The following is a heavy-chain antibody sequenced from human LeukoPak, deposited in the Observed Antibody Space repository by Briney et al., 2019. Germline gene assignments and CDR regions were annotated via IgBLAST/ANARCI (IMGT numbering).Heavy chain of an antibody. Sequence: SETLSLTCAVSGGSISSSGYSWSWIRQPPGKGLEWIGFIYYSGSTYYNPSLKSRVTISVDTSKNQFSLKLSSVTAADTAVYYCAREPSYSSSWYTTCDHWGQGILVTVSS. D-gene: IGHD6-13*01. CDR3: AREPSYSSSWYTTCDH. J-gene: IGHJ5*02. CDR1: GGSISSSGYS. V-gene: IGHV4-30-4*07. CDR2: IYYSGST.